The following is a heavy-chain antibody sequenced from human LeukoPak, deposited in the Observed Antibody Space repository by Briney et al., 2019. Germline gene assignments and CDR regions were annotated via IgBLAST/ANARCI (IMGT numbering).Heavy chain of an antibody. J-gene: IGHJ4*02. CDR2: ISGSGGST. Sequence: GGSLRLSCAVSGITLSNYGMSWVRQAPGKGLEWVAGISGSGGSTTYADSVKGRFTISRDNPQNTMYLHMNNLRAEATAVYFCAKRGVVIRVILVGFHKEAYYYDSWGQGALVTVSS. CDR3: AKRGVVIRVILVGFHKEAYYYDS. V-gene: IGHV3-23*01. CDR1: GITLSNYG. D-gene: IGHD3-22*01.